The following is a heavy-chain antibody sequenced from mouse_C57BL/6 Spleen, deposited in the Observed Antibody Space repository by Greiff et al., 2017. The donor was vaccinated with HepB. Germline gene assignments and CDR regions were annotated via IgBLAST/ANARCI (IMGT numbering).Heavy chain of an antibody. CDR2: IYPGDGDT. J-gene: IGHJ4*01. V-gene: IGHV1-82*01. Sequence: QVQLKESGPELVKPGASVKISCKASGYAFSSSWMNWVKQRPGKGLEWIGRIYPGDGDTNYNGKFKGKATLTADKSSSTAYMQLSSLTSEDSAVYFCARSLPFYAKDSWGQVPSVTVSS. CDR1: GYAFSSSW. CDR3: ARSLPFYAKDS.